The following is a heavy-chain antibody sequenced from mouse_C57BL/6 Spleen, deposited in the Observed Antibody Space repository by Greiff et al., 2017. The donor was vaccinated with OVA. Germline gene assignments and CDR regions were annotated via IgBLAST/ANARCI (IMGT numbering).Heavy chain of an antibody. CDR2: IWTGGST. CDR3: AKNSLYDPYAMDY. J-gene: IGHJ4*01. Sequence: QVQLQQSGPGLVQPSQSLSITCTVSGFSLTSYGVHWVRQSPGKGLEWLGVIWTGGSTDYNAAFMSRLSITKDNSKSQVFFKMNSLQSDDTAIYYCAKNSLYDPYAMDYWGQGTSVTVSS. D-gene: IGHD2-3*01. CDR1: GFSLTSYG. V-gene: IGHV2-5*01.